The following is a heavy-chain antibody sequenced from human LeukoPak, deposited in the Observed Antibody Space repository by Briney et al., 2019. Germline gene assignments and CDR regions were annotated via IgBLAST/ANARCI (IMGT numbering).Heavy chain of an antibody. V-gene: IGHV1-2*02. CDR3: ARGTWRTTVSTNWFDP. CDR2: NNPNSGGT. D-gene: IGHD4-17*01. J-gene: IGHJ5*02. CDR1: GYTFTGYY. Sequence: GASVKVSCKASGYTFTGYYMHWVRQAPGQGLEWMGWNNPNSGGTNYAQKFQGRVTMTRDTSISTAYMELSRLRSDDTAVYYCARGTWRTTVSTNWFDPWGQGTLVTVSS.